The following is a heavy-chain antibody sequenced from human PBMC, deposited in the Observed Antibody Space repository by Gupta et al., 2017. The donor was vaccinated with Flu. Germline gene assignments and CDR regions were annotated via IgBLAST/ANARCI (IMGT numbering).Heavy chain of an antibody. CDR3: ASDKGRTNKYYYYYMDV. J-gene: IGHJ6*03. D-gene: IGHD2-15*01. V-gene: IGHV3-33*01. Sequence: QVQLVESGGGVVQPGRSLSISWAACGSTFSSYGMHWVRQAPGKGLEWVAVIWYDGSNKYYADSVKGRFTISRDNSKNTLYLQMNSLRAEDTAVYYCASDKGRTNKYYYYYMDVWGKGTTVTVSS. CDR2: IWYDGSNK. CDR1: GSTFSSYG.